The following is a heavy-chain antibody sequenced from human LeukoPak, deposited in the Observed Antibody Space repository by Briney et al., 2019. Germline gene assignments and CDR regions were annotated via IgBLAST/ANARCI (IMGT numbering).Heavy chain of an antibody. V-gene: IGHV4-39*01. J-gene: IGHJ4*02. D-gene: IGHD1-26*01. Sequence: SETLSLTCTVSGGSISSYYWGWIRQPPGKGLEWIGSIYYSGSTYYNPSLKSRVIISVDTSKNQFSLKPSSVTAADTAVYYCASLRERSYYARGFDYWGQGTLVTVSS. CDR3: ASLRERSYYARGFDY. CDR1: GGSISSYY. CDR2: IYYSGST.